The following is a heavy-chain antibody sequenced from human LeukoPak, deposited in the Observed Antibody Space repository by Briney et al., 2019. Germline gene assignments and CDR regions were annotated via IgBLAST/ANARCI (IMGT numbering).Heavy chain of an antibody. V-gene: IGHV1-2*02. CDR1: GYTFTGYY. CDR3: ARHLRKSYYDNLTGWGY. D-gene: IGHD3-9*01. J-gene: IGHJ4*02. Sequence: GASVKVSCKASGYTFTGYYIHWVRQAPGQGLEWMGWIDPNSGATDYAQKFQGVVTMTRDTSISTVYMELSRLRSDDTAVYFCARHLRKSYYDNLTGWGYWGQGTLVTVSS. CDR2: IDPNSGAT.